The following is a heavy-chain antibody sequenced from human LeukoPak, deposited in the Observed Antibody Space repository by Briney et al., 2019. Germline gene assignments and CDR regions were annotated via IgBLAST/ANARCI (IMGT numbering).Heavy chain of an antibody. V-gene: IGHV1-8*01. J-gene: IGHJ5*02. CDR3: ARGNSGSYYWFDT. CDR1: GYTFTSYD. Sequence: ASVKVSCMASGYTFTSYDIKWVRQATGQGLEWMGWMNPSSGNTGYAQKFQGRVTMTRNTSISTAYMELSSLRSEATAVYYCARGNSGSYYWFDTWGQGTLVTVSS. CDR2: MNPSSGNT. D-gene: IGHD1-26*01.